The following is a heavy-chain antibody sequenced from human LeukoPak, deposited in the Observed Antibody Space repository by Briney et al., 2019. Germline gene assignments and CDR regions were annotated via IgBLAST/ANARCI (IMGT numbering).Heavy chain of an antibody. D-gene: IGHD3-16*01. CDR2: IYPGDSDT. V-gene: IGHV5-51*01. CDR1: GYTFTSYW. Sequence: ESLKISCQVSGYTFTSYWIGWVRQMPGKGLECMGIIYPGDSDTRYSPSFQGQVTVSADKSINTAYLQWSSLKASDTAMYYCARLGPHAHAFDIWGQGTMVTVSS. CDR3: ARLGPHAHAFDI. J-gene: IGHJ3*02.